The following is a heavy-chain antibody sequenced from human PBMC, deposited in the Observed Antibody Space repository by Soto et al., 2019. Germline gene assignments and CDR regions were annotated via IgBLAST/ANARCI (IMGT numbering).Heavy chain of an antibody. CDR1: GFTFRSYA. D-gene: IGHD5-18*01. Sequence: QVQLVESGGGVVQPGRSLRLSCAASGFTFRSYAMQWVRQAPVKGLEWVAVIPYDGSNKYYADSVKGRFTISRDNSKNTLYLQMNSLRAEDTAVYYCARDPLWGTAMVLWYFDLWGRGTLVTVSS. V-gene: IGHV3-30-3*01. J-gene: IGHJ2*01. CDR2: IPYDGSNK. CDR3: ARDPLWGTAMVLWYFDL.